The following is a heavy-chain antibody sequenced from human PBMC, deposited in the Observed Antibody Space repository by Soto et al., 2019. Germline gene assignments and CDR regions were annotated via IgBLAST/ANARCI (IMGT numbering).Heavy chain of an antibody. CDR3: ARGGPGLIAAAGTIDY. V-gene: IGHV1-69*02. CDR1: GGTFSSYT. Sequence: QVQLVQSGAEVKKPGSSVKVSCKASGGTFSSYTISWVRQAPGQGLEWMGGIIPILGIANYAQKFQGRVTITADKSTSTAYMELSSLRSEDTAVYYCARGGPGLIAAAGTIDYWGQGTLVTVSS. CDR2: IIPILGIA. J-gene: IGHJ4*02. D-gene: IGHD6-13*01.